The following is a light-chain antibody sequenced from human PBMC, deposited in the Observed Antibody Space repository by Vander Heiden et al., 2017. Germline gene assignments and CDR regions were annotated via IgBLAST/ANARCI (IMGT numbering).Light chain of an antibody. CDR3: GTWDGSHWV. Sequence: QSVLTQPPSVSAAPGQRVPISCSGSNSTIGKNYVLWYQHFPGTDHKLLIYENDRLPSGIPDRFSGYKSGTSATLGITGLQTGDEADYYCGTWDGSHWVFGGGTKLTVL. CDR1: NSTIGKNY. CDR2: END. J-gene: IGLJ3*02. V-gene: IGLV1-51*02.